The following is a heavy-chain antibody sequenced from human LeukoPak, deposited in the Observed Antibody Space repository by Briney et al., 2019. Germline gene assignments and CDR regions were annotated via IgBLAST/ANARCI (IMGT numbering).Heavy chain of an antibody. CDR1: GFTFSSYA. J-gene: IGHJ4*02. CDR3: AKDLRGTLSSRGPFEY. Sequence: GGSLRLPCAASGFTFSSYAMSWVRQAPEEGLEWVSAISGNGDITYYADTVKGRFSGSRDNSKNTLYLQLNSLRAEDTAVYYCAKDLRGTLSSRGPFEYWGQGTLVTVSS. CDR2: ISGNGDIT. V-gene: IGHV3-23*01. D-gene: IGHD1-1*01.